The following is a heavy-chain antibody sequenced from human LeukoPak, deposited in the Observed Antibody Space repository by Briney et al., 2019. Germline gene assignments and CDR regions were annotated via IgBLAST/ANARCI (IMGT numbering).Heavy chain of an antibody. Sequence: SETLSLTCTVSGGSINSTRYYWGWIRQPPGKGLEWIGSIYYSGDTHYNPSLRSRVTVSVDTSKNQFSLRMHSMTAADTSFYYCATGSMTTRYYYYFHTDVWGPGTTVTVSS. CDR3: ATGSMTTRYYYYFHTDV. CDR2: IYYSGDT. J-gene: IGHJ6*03. D-gene: IGHD4-11*01. CDR1: GGSINSTRYY. V-gene: IGHV4-39*01.